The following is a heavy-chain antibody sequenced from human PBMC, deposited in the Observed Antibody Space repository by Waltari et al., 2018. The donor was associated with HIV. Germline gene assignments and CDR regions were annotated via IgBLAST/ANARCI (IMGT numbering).Heavy chain of an antibody. D-gene: IGHD3-16*01. V-gene: IGHV4-31*03. CDR1: GGSLSSHGYS. Sequence: QVQLQESGPGLVRPSQTLSLTCNVSGGSLSSHGYSWSWIRQSPGKGLEWIGYIYHSGSTYYTPSLKSRVSISMDTSKNQFSLNVRSATAADTAVYYCTGSSWVPYYWGQGILVTVSS. CDR3: TGSSWVPYY. J-gene: IGHJ4*02. CDR2: IYHSGST.